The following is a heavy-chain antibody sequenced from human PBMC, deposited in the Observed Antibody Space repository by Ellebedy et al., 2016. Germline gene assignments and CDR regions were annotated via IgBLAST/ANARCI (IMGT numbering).Heavy chain of an antibody. D-gene: IGHD6-19*01. CDR2: IKPDGSDK. CDR1: GIPFSNYW. Sequence: GESLKISXAASGIPFSNYWMNWVRQAPGRGLEWVANIKPDGSDKYYLESVKGRLTISRDNAKNSVYLQMNSLRAEDTAVYYCLSAAGYWGQGTVVTVSS. V-gene: IGHV3-7*01. J-gene: IGHJ4*02. CDR3: LSAAGY.